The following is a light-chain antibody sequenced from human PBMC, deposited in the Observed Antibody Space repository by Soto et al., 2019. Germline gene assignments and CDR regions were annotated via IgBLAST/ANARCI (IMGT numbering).Light chain of an antibody. CDR1: SSNIGAGYD. V-gene: IGLV1-40*01. Sequence: QSVLTQPHSVSGAPGQRVTISCTGSSSNIGAGYDVPGYQQLPGTAPKLLIYANSNRPSGVPDRFSGSKSGTSASLAITGLQAEDEADYYCQSYDSSLSGSVFGGGTKLTVL. CDR3: QSYDSSLSGSV. J-gene: IGLJ2*01. CDR2: ANS.